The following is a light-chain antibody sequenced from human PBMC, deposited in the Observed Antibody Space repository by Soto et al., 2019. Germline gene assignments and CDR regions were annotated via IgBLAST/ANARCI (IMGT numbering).Light chain of an antibody. CDR1: QSVSSN. J-gene: IGKJ3*01. V-gene: IGKV3-15*01. CDR3: QQYNTWPLT. CDR2: DAS. Sequence: ETVMTQSPATLSVSPGERPTLSCRASQSVSSNLDWYQQKPGQAPRLLIYDASTSATGIPARFSGSGSGTEFNLTISSLQSEDFAVYYCQQYNTWPLTFGAGTKVDIK.